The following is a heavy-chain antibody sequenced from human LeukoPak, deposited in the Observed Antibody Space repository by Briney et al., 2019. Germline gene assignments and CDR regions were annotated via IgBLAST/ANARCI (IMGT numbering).Heavy chain of an antibody. J-gene: IGHJ5*01. CDR1: GYTFTSYG. V-gene: IGHV1-46*01. Sequence: GASVKVSCKASGYTFTSYGISWVRQTPGQGLEWVGRMNPSGGRTSYAQNFQGRVTLTRDMATSTVYMQLKSLRSEDTAIYFCARSKIVGGTTVNWFDSWGPGTLVTVSS. D-gene: IGHD1-26*01. CDR3: ARSKIVGGTTVNWFDS. CDR2: MNPSGGRT.